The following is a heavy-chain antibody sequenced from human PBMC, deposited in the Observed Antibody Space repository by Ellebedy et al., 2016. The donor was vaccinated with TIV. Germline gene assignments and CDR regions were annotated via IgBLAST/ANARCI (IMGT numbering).Heavy chain of an antibody. CDR3: GWGAWQYYSH. Sequence: GGSLRLXXAVSGLTVTNVWINWVRQAPGKGLEWVGRIKSMSAGGTRDYAAPVKGRFTISRDDSENTVSLQMNSLETEDTAIYYGGWGAWQYYSHWGQGTLVTVSS. V-gene: IGHV3-15*07. D-gene: IGHD2/OR15-2a*01. CDR1: GLTVTNVW. J-gene: IGHJ4*02. CDR2: IKSMSAGGTR.